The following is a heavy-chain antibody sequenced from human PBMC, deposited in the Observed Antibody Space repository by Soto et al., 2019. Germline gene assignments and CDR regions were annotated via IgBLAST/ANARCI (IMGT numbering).Heavy chain of an antibody. J-gene: IGHJ6*03. V-gene: IGHV3-7*01. D-gene: IGHD3-3*01. Sequence: GGSLRLSCAASGFTFSSYWMSWVRQAPEKGLEWVANIKQDGNDLYFVDSVKGRFTISRDNAKNSLYLHMSSLRAEDTGVYYCARTIFGVVTHYSYMDVWGTGTMVTVFS. CDR3: ARTIFGVVTHYSYMDV. CDR1: GFTFSSYW. CDR2: IKQDGNDL.